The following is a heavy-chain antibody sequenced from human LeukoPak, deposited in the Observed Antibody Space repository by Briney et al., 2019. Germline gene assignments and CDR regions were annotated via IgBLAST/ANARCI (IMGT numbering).Heavy chain of an antibody. J-gene: IGHJ4*02. V-gene: IGHV3-48*04. Sequence: PGGSLRLSCAASGFTFSSYSMNWVRQAPGKGLELVSYIGSSSSTIYYADSVKGRFTISRDNAKNSLYLQMNSLRAEDTAVYYCARDRTVYDDDEGDYWGQGTLVTVSS. CDR2: IGSSSSTI. CDR1: GFTFSSYS. D-gene: IGHD2-8*01. CDR3: ARDRTVYDDDEGDY.